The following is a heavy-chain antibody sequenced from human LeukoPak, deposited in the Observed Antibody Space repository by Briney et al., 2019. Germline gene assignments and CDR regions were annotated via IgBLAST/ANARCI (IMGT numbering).Heavy chain of an antibody. CDR2: ISTSGSTI. V-gene: IGHV3-48*03. D-gene: IGHD3-22*01. CDR1: GFTFSSYE. CDR3: ARATDSSGPWDFQH. J-gene: IGHJ1*01. Sequence: PGGSLRLSCAASGFTFSSYEMNWVRQAPGMGLEWVSCISTSGSTIYYADSVKGRFTISRDNAENSLYLQMNSLRAEDTAVYYCARATDSSGPWDFQHWGQGTLVTVSS.